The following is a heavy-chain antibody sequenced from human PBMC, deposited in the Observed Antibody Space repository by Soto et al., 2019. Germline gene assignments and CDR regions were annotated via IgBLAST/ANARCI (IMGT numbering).Heavy chain of an antibody. Sequence: GGSLRLSCAASGFTVSSNYMSWVRQAPGKGLEWVSIIYSGGSTYYADSVKGRFTISRDNSKNTLYLQMNSLRAEDTAVYYCAGYQLLLSAFDIWGQGTMVTVSS. CDR3: AGYQLLLSAFDI. V-gene: IGHV3-53*01. D-gene: IGHD2-2*01. CDR1: GFTVSSNY. J-gene: IGHJ3*02. CDR2: IYSGGST.